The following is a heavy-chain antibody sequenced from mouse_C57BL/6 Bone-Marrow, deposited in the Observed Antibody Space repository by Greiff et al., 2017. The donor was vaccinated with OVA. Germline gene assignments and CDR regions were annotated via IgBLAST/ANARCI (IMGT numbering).Heavy chain of an antibody. D-gene: IGHD2-4*01. V-gene: IGHV1-19*01. J-gene: IGHJ2*01. CDR1: GYTFTDYY. CDR2: INPYNGGT. CDR3: ARSVYYDIDY. Sequence: VQLQQSGPVLVKPGASVKMSCKASGYTFTDYYMNWVKQSHGKSLEWIGVINPYNGGTSYNQKFKGKATLTVDKSSSTAYMELNSLTSEDSAVYYCARSVYYDIDYWGQGTTLTVSS.